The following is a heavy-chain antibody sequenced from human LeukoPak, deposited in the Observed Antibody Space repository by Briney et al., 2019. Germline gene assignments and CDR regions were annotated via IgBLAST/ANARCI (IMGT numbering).Heavy chain of an antibody. CDR2: IHSSGSI. CDR3: ARYQSSSFLRRGYCDR. Sequence: PSEALSLTCTVSGGSLNSSVTNYWGWIRQPPGKGLEWIGSIHSSGSIYYNPSLKSRVTMSGDTSKNQFSLKLSSMNAADTAVYYCARYQSSSFLRRGYCDRWGQGTLVTVSS. J-gene: IGHJ4*02. D-gene: IGHD6-19*01. CDR1: GGSLNSSVTNY. V-gene: IGHV4-39*01.